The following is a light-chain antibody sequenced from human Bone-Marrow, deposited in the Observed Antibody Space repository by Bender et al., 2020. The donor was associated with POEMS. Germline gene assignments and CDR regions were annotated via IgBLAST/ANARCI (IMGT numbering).Light chain of an antibody. V-gene: IGLV1-40*01. Sequence: QSGLTQPPSVSGAPGQRVTISCTGSSSDIGAGYDVHWYQHRPGTAPKLLIYGSTNRHSGVPDRFSGSKSGTSASLAITGLQADDEADYYCQSYDSSLRGWVFGGGTKLTAL. CDR1: SSDIGAGYD. CDR3: QSYDSSLRGWV. CDR2: GST. J-gene: IGLJ3*02.